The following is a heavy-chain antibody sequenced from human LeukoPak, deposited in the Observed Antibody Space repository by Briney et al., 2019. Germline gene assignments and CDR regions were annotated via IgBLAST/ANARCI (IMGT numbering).Heavy chain of an antibody. J-gene: IGHJ4*02. Sequence: GGSLRLSCAVSGFTFSSYGMHWVRQAPGKGLEWVAVIWYDGSNKYYADSVKGRFTISRDNSKNTLYLQMNSLRAEDTAVYYCARDLVHGSNYDYWGQGTLVTVSS. CDR1: GFTFSSYG. D-gene: IGHD3-10*01. CDR3: ARDLVHGSNYDY. CDR2: IWYDGSNK. V-gene: IGHV3-33*01.